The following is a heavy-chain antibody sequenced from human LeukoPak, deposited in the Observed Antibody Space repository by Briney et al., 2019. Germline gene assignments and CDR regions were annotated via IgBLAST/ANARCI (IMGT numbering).Heavy chain of an antibody. CDR1: GGTFSSYA. CDR2: IIPIFGTA. CDR3: ATTLMVRETWGFDP. V-gene: IGHV1-69*13. J-gene: IGHJ5*02. Sequence: GASVKVSCKASGGTFSSYAISWVRQAPGQGLEWMGGIIPIFGTANYAQKFQGRVTITADESTSTAYMEPSSLRSEDTAVYYCATTLMVRETWGFDPWGQGTLVTVSS. D-gene: IGHD3-10*01.